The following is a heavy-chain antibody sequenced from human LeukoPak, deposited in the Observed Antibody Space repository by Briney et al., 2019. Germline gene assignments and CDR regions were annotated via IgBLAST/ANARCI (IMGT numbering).Heavy chain of an antibody. J-gene: IGHJ4*02. Sequence: KHGESLKISCKGSGYSFTNYWIGWVRQMPGKGLEWMGIIYPADSDTRYRPTFRGQVTISVDKSINTAYLQWSSLKASDTAMYYCTRLISRGSDYNYVDDWGQGTLITVSS. CDR1: GYSFTNYW. V-gene: IGHV5-51*01. CDR2: IYPADSDT. D-gene: IGHD5-24*01. CDR3: TRLISRGSDYNYVDD.